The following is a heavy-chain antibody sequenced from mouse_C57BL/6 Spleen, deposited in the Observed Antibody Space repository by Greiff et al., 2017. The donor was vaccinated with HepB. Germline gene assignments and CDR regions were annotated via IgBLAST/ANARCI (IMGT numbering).Heavy chain of an antibody. D-gene: IGHD1-1*01. Sequence: QVQLKESGAELVRPGASVTLSCKASGYTFTDYEMHWVKQTPVHGLEWIGAIDPETGGTAYNQKFKGKAILTADKSSSTAYMELRSLTSEDSAVYYCTRLGSSYDYFDYWGQGTTLTVSS. CDR2: IDPETGGT. CDR1: GYTFTDYE. V-gene: IGHV1-15*01. J-gene: IGHJ2*01. CDR3: TRLGSSYDYFDY.